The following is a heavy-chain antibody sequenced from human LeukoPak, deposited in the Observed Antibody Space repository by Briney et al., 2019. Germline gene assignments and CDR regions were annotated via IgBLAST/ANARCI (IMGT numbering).Heavy chain of an antibody. CDR3: ARGRDYAGIAAMYDH. Sequence: GGSLRLSCAASGFNFSDYYMSWFRQAPGKGLDWLSYISTSGTTIYYADSVKGRFTISRDNAKNSLYLQMNSLRADDTAVYYCARGRDYAGIAAMYDHWGQGMLVTVSS. CDR2: ISTSGTTI. CDR1: GFNFSDYY. V-gene: IGHV3-11*01. D-gene: IGHD4-23*01. J-gene: IGHJ4*02.